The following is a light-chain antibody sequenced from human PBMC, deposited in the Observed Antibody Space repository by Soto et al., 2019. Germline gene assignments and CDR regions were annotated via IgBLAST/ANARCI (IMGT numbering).Light chain of an antibody. V-gene: IGKV3-20*01. J-gene: IGKJ1*01. Sequence: ETVLTQSLGTLSMSPGETATLSCRASQTLGRNYLAWYQQKPGQAPRLLIHRISIRAAGISDRFSGSASGTDFTLTIRRLEPEDFAIYYCQQYDNFPQTFGQGTRVDIK. CDR1: QTLGRNY. CDR2: RIS. CDR3: QQYDNFPQT.